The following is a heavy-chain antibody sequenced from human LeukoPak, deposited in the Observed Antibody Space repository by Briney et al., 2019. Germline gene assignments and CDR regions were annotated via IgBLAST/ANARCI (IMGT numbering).Heavy chain of an antibody. CDR3: ARPSIYGDSDSNWYFDL. Sequence: ASVKVSCKASAYTFTSYGISWVRQAPGQGLEWMGWISAYNGNTNYAQKLQGRVTMTTDTSTSTAYMELRSLRSDDTAVYYCARPSIYGDSDSNWYFDLWGRGTLVTVSS. D-gene: IGHD4-17*01. CDR2: ISAYNGNT. V-gene: IGHV1-18*01. J-gene: IGHJ2*01. CDR1: AYTFTSYG.